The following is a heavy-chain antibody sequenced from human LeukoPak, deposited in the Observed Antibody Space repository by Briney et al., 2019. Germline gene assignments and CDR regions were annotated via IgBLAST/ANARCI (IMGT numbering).Heavy chain of an antibody. V-gene: IGHV3-23*01. J-gene: IGHJ2*01. Sequence: PGGSLRLSCAASGFTFNSYAMTWVRQAPGKGLEWVSAISGSGGRTYYADSVKGRFTISRDNSKNTLYLQMNSLRDEDTAVYYCARLETHWNYRYFDLWGRGTLVTVSS. CDR3: ARLETHWNYRYFDL. CDR1: GFTFNSYA. CDR2: ISGSGGRT. D-gene: IGHD1-1*01.